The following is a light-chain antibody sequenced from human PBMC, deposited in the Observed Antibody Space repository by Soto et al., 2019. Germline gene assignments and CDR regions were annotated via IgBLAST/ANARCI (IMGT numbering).Light chain of an antibody. J-gene: IGLJ1*01. CDR1: SSDFGGYNY. V-gene: IGLV2-14*01. Sequence: QSVLTQPASVSGSPGQSITISCTGTSSDFGGYNYVSWYQHHPGKAPKLIIYGVSDRPSGVSNRFSGSKSGNTTSLTISGLQAEDEADYYCSLYTSENTYVFGTGTKVTVL. CDR3: SLYTSENTYV. CDR2: GVS.